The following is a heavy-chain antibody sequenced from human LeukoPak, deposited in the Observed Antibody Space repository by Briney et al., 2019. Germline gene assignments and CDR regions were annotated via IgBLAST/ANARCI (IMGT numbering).Heavy chain of an antibody. D-gene: IGHD3-22*01. V-gene: IGHV5-51*01. CDR1: GYSFTSYW. Sequence: KRGESLKISCKGSGYSFTSYWIGWVRQMPGKGLEWKGIIYPGDSDTRYSPSFQGQVTISADKSISTAYLQWSSLKASDTAMYYCARRNYYDSSGHFDYWGQGTLVTVSA. J-gene: IGHJ4*02. CDR2: IYPGDSDT. CDR3: ARRNYYDSSGHFDY.